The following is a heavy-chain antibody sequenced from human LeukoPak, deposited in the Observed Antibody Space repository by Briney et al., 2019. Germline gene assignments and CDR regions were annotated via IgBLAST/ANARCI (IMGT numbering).Heavy chain of an antibody. J-gene: IGHJ3*02. CDR2: IIHSGST. V-gene: IGHV4-34*12. D-gene: IGHD2-8*01. CDR3: TGYCTNGVCYTSAFDI. CDR1: GGSFSGYY. Sequence: SETLSLTCAVYGGSFSGYYWSWIRQPPGKGLEWIGEIIHSGSTNYNPSLKSRVTISVDTSKNQFSLKLSSVTAADTAVYYCTGYCTNGVCYTSAFDIWGQGTMVTVSS.